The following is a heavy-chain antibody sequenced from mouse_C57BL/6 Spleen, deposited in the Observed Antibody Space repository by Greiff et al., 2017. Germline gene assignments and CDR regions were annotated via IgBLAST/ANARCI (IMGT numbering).Heavy chain of an antibody. J-gene: IGHJ2*01. Sequence: VQLQQSGAELMKPGASVKLSCKATGYTFTGYWIEWVKQRPGHGLEWIGEILPGSGSTNYNAKFKGKATFTADTSSNTAYVQLSSLTTEDSAIYYCARGGLLRYLDYWGQGTTLTVSS. D-gene: IGHD1-1*02. CDR2: ILPGSGST. CDR1: GYTFTGYW. CDR3: ARGGLLRYLDY. V-gene: IGHV1-9*01.